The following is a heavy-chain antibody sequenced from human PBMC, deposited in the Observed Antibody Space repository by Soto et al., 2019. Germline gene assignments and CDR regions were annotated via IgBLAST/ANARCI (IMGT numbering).Heavy chain of an antibody. V-gene: IGHV1-2*04. CDR2: INPNSGGT. Sequence: ASVKVSCKTSGYIFTDYYIHWVRQAPGQGLEWMGWINPNSGGTNYAQKFQDWVTMTRDTSINTAYMEVNRLRSDDTAVYYCARTSGYYPYYFDDWGPGTQVTVSS. D-gene: IGHD3-22*01. CDR1: GYIFTDYY. J-gene: IGHJ4*02. CDR3: ARTSGYYPYYFDD.